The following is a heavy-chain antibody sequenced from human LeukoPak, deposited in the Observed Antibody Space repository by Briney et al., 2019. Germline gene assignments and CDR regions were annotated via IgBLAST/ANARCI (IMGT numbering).Heavy chain of an antibody. J-gene: IGHJ6*03. CDR2: MNPNSGNT. D-gene: IGHD3-10*01. CDR3: ARGVDLWFGELSPYYMDV. V-gene: IGHV1-8*03. Sequence: VASVKVSCKASGYTFTSYDINWVRQATGQGLEWMGWMNPNSGNTGYAQKFQGRVTITRNTSISTAYMELSSLRSEDTAVYYCARGVDLWFGELSPYYMDVWGKGTTVTISS. CDR1: GYTFTSYD.